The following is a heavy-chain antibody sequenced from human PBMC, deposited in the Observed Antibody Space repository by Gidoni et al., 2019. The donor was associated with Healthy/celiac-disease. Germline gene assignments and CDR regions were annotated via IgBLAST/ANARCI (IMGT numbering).Heavy chain of an antibody. CDR1: GGSISSYY. CDR3: ARDLSEAWVDPGSGSYYPDRNWFDP. V-gene: IGHV4-4*07. J-gene: IGHJ5*02. Sequence: QVQLQESGPGLVKPSETLSLTCTVSGGSISSYYWSWIRQPAGKGLEWIGRIYTSGSTNYNPSLKSRVTMSVDTSKNQFSLKLSSVTAADTAVYYCARDLSEAWVDPGSGSYYPDRNWFDPWGQGTLVTVSS. D-gene: IGHD3-10*01. CDR2: IYTSGST.